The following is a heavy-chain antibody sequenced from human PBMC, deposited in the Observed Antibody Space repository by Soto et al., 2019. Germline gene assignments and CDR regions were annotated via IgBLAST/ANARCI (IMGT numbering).Heavy chain of an antibody. Sequence: ASVKVSCKASGYSFTSYGISWVRQAPGQGIEWMGWISAYNGNTNYEQKLQGRVTMTTHTSTSTAYMELRSLRTDDPAVSYCASVRCSSTSCDFGEDYYNYCLDFWGQETTGTASS. J-gene: IGHJ6*02. CDR2: ISAYNGNT. CDR3: ASVRCSSTSCDFGEDYYNYCLDF. D-gene: IGHD2-2*01. V-gene: IGHV1-18*04. CDR1: GYSFTSYG.